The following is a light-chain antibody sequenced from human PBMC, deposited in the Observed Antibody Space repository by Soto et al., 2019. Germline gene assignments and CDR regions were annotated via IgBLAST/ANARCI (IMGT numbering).Light chain of an antibody. Sequence: QSALTQPASVSGSPGQSITISCTGTSSDVGSYNYVSWYQQHPGKAPKLMIYEVRNRPSGVSDRFSGSKSGKTASLAITGLQAEDEADYYCQSYDSSLRGSVFGGGTKLTVL. V-gene: IGLV2-14*01. CDR3: QSYDSSLRGSV. J-gene: IGLJ3*02. CDR2: EVR. CDR1: SSDVGSYNY.